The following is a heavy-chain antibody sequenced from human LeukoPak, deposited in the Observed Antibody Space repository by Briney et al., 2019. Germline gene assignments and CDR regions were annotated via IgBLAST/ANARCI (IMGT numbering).Heavy chain of an antibody. CDR1: GFTFSSYS. V-gene: IGHV3-7*01. CDR3: ARVAYDDNSAYRAFDI. CDR2: IKQDGSEM. Sequence: GGSLRLSCAASGFTFSSYSMNWVRQAPGKGLEWVANIKQDGSEMSYVGSVKGRFTISRDNAKNSLFLQMNSLRAEDTAVYYCARVAYDDNSAYRAFDIWGQGTMVTVSS. D-gene: IGHD3-22*01. J-gene: IGHJ3*02.